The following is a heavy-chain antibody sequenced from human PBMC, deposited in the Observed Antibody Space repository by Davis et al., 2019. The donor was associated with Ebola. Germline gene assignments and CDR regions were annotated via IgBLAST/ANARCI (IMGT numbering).Heavy chain of an antibody. V-gene: IGHV4-39*07. CDR3: ARVDVVVLAGTPVAFDI. Sequence: PSETLSLTCTVSGGSISRSSHYWGWIRQPPGKGLEWIGNIYYSGSTYYNLSLKSRVTISVDTSKNQFFLKLSSVTAADTAVYYCARVDVVVLAGTPVAFDIWGQGTTVTVSS. D-gene: IGHD2-15*01. J-gene: IGHJ3*02. CDR1: GGSISRSSHY. CDR2: IYYSGST.